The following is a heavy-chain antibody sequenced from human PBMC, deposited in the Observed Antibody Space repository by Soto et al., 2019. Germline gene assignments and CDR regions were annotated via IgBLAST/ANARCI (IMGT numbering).Heavy chain of an antibody. CDR2: ISSSSSTI. CDR1: GFTFSRYS. CDR3: AREDSSSWLNWFDP. V-gene: IGHV3-48*01. J-gene: IGHJ5*02. Sequence: GGSLRLSCAASGFTFSRYSMNWVRQAPGKGLEWVSYISSSSSTIYYADSVKGRFTISRDNAKNSLYLQMNNLRAEDTAVYYCAREDSSSWLNWFDPLGQGTLVTVSS. D-gene: IGHD6-13*01.